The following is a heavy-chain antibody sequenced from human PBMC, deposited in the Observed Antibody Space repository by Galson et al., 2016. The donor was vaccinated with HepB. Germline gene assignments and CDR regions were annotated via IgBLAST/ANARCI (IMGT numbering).Heavy chain of an antibody. V-gene: IGHV2-5*02. CDR2: IYWDDDK. D-gene: IGHD2-21*02. J-gene: IGHJ4*02. CDR3: ARLHYGGGSCYIDFGV. Sequence: PALVKPTQTLTLTCTFSGFSLSTSAAGVGWIRQPPGKALEWLALIYWDDDKNYSPSLKSRLTITKDTSKNQVVLTMTNMGPVDTATYFCARLHYGGGSCYIDFGVWGQGTLVTVAS. CDR1: GFSLSTSAAG.